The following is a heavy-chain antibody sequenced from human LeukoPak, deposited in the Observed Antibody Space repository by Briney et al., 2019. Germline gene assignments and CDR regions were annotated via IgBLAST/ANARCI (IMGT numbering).Heavy chain of an antibody. Sequence: PSETPSLTCALSGYSIGSGYYWAWIRQPPGKGLEWIASIYHSGTAYSNPSLQSRVTLSVDTSKNQFSLKVSSVTAADTAVYYCARDPAMTFNWFDPWGQGTLVTVSS. CDR3: ARDPAMTFNWFDP. J-gene: IGHJ5*02. V-gene: IGHV4-38-2*02. D-gene: IGHD2-21*02. CDR2: IYHSGTA. CDR1: GYSIGSGYY.